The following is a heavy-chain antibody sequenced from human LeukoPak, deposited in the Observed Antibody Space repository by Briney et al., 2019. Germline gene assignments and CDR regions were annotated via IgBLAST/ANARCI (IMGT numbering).Heavy chain of an antibody. CDR2: INHSGST. D-gene: IGHD3-22*01. J-gene: IGHJ6*03. Sequence: SSVTLSLTCAVYGGSFSGYYWSWIRQPPGKGLEWIGEINHSGSTNYNPSLKSRVTILVDTSKNQFSLKLSSVTAADTAVYYCARGSTPYYYDSSGYYPTYYYYYMDVWGKGTTVTVSS. CDR3: ARGSTPYYYDSSGYYPTYYYYYMDV. V-gene: IGHV4-34*01. CDR1: GGSFSGYY.